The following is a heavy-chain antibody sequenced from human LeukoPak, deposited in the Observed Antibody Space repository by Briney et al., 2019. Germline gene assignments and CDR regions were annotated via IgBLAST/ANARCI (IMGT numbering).Heavy chain of an antibody. D-gene: IGHD4-11*01. CDR3: ARGGSSAGDYSTFGY. CDR2: IYHSGST. Sequence: PSQTLSLTCTVSGGSISRGGYYWSWIRQPPGKGLEWIGYIYHSGSTYYNPSLKSRVTISVDRSKNQFSLKLSSVTAADTAVYYCARGGSSAGDYSTFGYWGQGTLVTVSS. J-gene: IGHJ4*02. V-gene: IGHV4-30-2*01. CDR1: GGSISRGGYY.